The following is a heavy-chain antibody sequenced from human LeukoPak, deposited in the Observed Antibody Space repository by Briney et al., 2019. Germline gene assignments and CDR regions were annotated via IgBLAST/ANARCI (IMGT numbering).Heavy chain of an antibody. Sequence: GGSQRLSCAASGFTFSSYAMSWVRQAPGKGLEWVSAISSTGGRTYYADSVKGRFTISRDNSRNTVYLQMNSLRAEDTAVYYCAKESPYGDNRLYYFDYWGQGTLVTVSS. D-gene: IGHD4/OR15-4a*01. CDR3: AKESPYGDNRLYYFDY. CDR1: GFTFSSYA. V-gene: IGHV3-23*01. CDR2: ISSTGGRT. J-gene: IGHJ4*02.